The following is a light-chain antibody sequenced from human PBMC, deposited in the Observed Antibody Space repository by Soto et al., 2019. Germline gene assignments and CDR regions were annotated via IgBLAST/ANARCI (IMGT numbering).Light chain of an antibody. Sequence: DIRMPQSPSTLSASVGDRVTITCRASQSISTWLAWYQQKPGKAPKLLIYKASSLEGGVPSRFGGSGSGTLFNITISSLHPDDFATYYCQQYNTYPLTFGGGTTVDIK. J-gene: IGKJ4*01. V-gene: IGKV1-5*03. CDR3: QQYNTYPLT. CDR1: QSISTW. CDR2: KAS.